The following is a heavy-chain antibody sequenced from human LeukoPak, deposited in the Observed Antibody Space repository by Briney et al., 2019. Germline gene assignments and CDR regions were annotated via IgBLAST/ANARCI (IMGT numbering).Heavy chain of an antibody. J-gene: IGHJ5*02. CDR1: GFTFSSYG. CDR3: AKDYSSGWYNWFDP. CDR2: ISGSGGST. D-gene: IGHD6-19*01. Sequence: GGSLRLSCAASGFTFSSYGMSWVRQAPGKGLEWVSAISGSGGSTYYADSVKGRFTISRDNSKNTLYLQMNSLRAEDTAVYYCAKDYSSGWYNWFDPWGQGTLVTVSS. V-gene: IGHV3-23*01.